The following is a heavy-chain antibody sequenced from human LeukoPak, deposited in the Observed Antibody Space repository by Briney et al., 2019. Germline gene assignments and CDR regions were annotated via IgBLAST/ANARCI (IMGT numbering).Heavy chain of an antibody. V-gene: IGHV4-4*02. CDR3: ARVTGGLLWFGELRYYFDY. CDR2: IYHSGST. D-gene: IGHD3-10*01. J-gene: IGHJ4*02. CDR1: GGSISSSNW. Sequence: SKTLSLTCAVSGGSISSSNWWSWVRQPPGKGLEWIGEIYHSGSTNYNPSLKSRVTISVDKSKNQFSLKLSSVTAADTAVYYCARVTGGLLWFGELRYYFDYWGQGTLVTVSS.